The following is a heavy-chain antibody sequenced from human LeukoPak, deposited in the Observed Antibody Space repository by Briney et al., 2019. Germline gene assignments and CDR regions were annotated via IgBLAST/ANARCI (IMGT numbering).Heavy chain of an antibody. CDR1: GGSFSGYY. J-gene: IGHJ4*02. V-gene: IGHV4-34*01. CDR3: ARGPYCGGDCYSHFDY. D-gene: IGHD2-21*01. CDR2: INHSGST. Sequence: SETLSLTCAVYGGSFSGYYWSWIRQPPGKGLEWIGEINHSGSTNYNPSLKSRVTTSVDTSKNQFSLKLSSVTAADTAVYYCARGPYCGGDCYSHFDYWGQGTLVTVSS.